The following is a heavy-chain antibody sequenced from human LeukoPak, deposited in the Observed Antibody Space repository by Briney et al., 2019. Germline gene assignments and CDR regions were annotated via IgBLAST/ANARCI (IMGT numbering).Heavy chain of an antibody. CDR2: ISSSSSYI. D-gene: IGHD3-9*01. CDR3: ARDSRRFYDILTETRSQYYYYYYYMDV. J-gene: IGHJ6*03. V-gene: IGHV3-21*04. Sequence: GGSLRLSCAASGFTFSSYSMNWVRQAPGKGLEWVSSISSSSSYIYYADSVKGRFTISRDNAKNSLYLQMNSLRAEDTAVYYCARDSRRFYDILTETRSQYYYYYYYMDVWGKGTTVTISS. CDR1: GFTFSSYS.